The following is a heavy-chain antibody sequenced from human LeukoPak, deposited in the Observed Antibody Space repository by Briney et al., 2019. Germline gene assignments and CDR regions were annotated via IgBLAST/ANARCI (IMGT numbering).Heavy chain of an antibody. Sequence: GGSLRLSCAASGFTLSSYAMSWVRQAPGKGLEWVSGISGSGGSTYYADSVKGRFTISRDNSKNTLYLQVNSLRAEDTAVYYCAKAAAVAGTSSWFDPWGQGTLVTVSS. CDR3: AKAAAVAGTSSWFDP. D-gene: IGHD6-19*01. CDR2: ISGSGGST. V-gene: IGHV3-23*01. J-gene: IGHJ5*02. CDR1: GFTLSSYA.